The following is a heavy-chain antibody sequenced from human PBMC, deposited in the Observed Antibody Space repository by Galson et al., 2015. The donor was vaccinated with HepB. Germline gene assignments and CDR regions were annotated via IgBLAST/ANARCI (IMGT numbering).Heavy chain of an antibody. D-gene: IGHD3-16*01. J-gene: IGHJ4*02. V-gene: IGHV3-23*01. CDR2: IDKSGYDT. CDR3: AKDGWLATDGGLMLIPSSFDY. Sequence: SLRLSCAASGFTFNNYAMSWVRQAPGEGLEWVSGIDKSGYDTYYADSAKGRFTISRDNSENTLVLQMNGLRAEDTAVYYSAKDGWLATDGGLMLIPSSFDYWGQGTLVIVSS. CDR1: GFTFNNYA.